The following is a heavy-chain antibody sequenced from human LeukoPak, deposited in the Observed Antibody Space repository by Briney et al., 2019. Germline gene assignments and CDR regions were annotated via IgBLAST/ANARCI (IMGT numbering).Heavy chain of an antibody. CDR2: ISYDGSNK. CDR1: GFTFSSYA. Sequence: GGSLRLSCAASGFTFSSYAMHWVRQAPGKGLEWVAVISYDGSNKYYADSVKGRFTISRDNSKNTPYLQMNSLRAEDTAVYYCAREYYDFWSGYYGPLDYWGQGTLVTVSS. V-gene: IGHV3-30-3*01. CDR3: AREYYDFWSGYYGPLDY. D-gene: IGHD3-3*01. J-gene: IGHJ4*02.